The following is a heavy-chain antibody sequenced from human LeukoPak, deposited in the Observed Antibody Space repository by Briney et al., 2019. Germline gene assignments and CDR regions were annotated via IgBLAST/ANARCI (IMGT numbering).Heavy chain of an antibody. Sequence: GGSLRLSCAASGFTFSIYAMSWVRQAPGKGLQWVSSITSRGESTWYVDSVKGRFTITRDNSENTLYLQMHSLRAEDTAVYYCARDRPNYYGSDGHYYRRDGNYWGRGTLVSVSS. CDR1: GFTFSIYA. D-gene: IGHD3-22*01. CDR3: ARDRPNYYGSDGHYYRRDGNY. V-gene: IGHV3-23*01. CDR2: ITSRGEST. J-gene: IGHJ4*02.